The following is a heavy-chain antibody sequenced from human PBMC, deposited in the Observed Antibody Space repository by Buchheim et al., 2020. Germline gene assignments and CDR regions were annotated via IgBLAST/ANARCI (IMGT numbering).Heavy chain of an antibody. CDR1: GYTFSTSS. CDR3: ARDYYEVPEF. D-gene: IGHD3-22*01. Sequence: QVQLVQSGPELKKPGASVKVSCKASGYTFSTSSMHWVRQAPGKGLEWMGIINPSGGRPIYAQTFQGRVTMTTDTSTNTVHMELSSLTSEDTAFYYCARDYYEVPEFWGQGTL. V-gene: IGHV1-46*01. J-gene: IGHJ4*02. CDR2: INPSGGRP.